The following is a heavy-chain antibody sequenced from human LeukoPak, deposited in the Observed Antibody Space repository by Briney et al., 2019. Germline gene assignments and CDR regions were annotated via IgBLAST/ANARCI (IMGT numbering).Heavy chain of an antibody. Sequence: SGTLSLTCAVSGGSISSSNWWSWIRQHTGKGLEWIGYIYYSGSTYYNPSLKSRVTMLVDTSKNQFSLKLSSVTAADTAVYYCARDGGYGPDFHYHGMDVWGQGTTVTVSS. CDR1: GGSISSSNW. CDR3: ARDGGYGPDFHYHGMDV. D-gene: IGHD3-16*01. V-gene: IGHV4-31*11. CDR2: IYYSGST. J-gene: IGHJ6*02.